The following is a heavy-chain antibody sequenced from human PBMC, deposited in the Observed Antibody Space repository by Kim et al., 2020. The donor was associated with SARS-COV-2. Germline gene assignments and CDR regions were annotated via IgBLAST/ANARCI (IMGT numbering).Heavy chain of an antibody. J-gene: IGHJ4*02. CDR3: ARRAYCGGDCYSPHFDY. V-gene: IGHV4-39*01. D-gene: IGHD2-21*01. Sequence: LKSRVTISVDTSKNQFSLKLSSVTAADTAVYYCARRAYCGGDCYSPHFDYWGQGTLVTVSS.